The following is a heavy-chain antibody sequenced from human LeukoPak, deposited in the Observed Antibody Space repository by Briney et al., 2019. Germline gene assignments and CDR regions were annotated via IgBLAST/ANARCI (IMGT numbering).Heavy chain of an antibody. Sequence: SETLSLTCAVYGGSFSGYYWSWIRQPPGKGLGWIGEINHSGSTNYNPSLKSRVTISVDTSKNQFSLKLSSVTAADTAVYYCARGPAPLFDYWGQGTLVTVSS. CDR2: INHSGST. CDR1: GGSFSGYY. J-gene: IGHJ4*02. CDR3: ARGPAPLFDY. V-gene: IGHV4-34*01.